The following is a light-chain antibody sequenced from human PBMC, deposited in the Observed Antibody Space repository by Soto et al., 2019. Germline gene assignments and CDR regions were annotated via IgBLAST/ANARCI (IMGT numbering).Light chain of an antibody. Sequence: ENVLTQSPATLSLSPGERAILSCRASQSVSNYVAWYQQEPGQAPRLLIYDASNRATGIPARFSGSGSGTDFTLTISSLEPEDFAVYYCQQRSNWLFGPGTKVDIK. J-gene: IGKJ3*01. CDR2: DAS. CDR3: QQRSNWL. V-gene: IGKV3-11*01. CDR1: QSVSNY.